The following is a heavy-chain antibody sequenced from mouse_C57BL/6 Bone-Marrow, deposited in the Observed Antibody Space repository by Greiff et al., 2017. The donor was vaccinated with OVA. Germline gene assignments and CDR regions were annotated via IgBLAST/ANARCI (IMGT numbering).Heavy chain of an antibody. CDR3: ARRGYGCFDY. V-gene: IGHV5-6*01. Sequence: DVHLVESGGDLVKPGGSLKLSCAASGFTFSSYGMSWVRQTPDKRLEWVATISSGGSYTYYPDSVKGRFTISRDNAKNTLYLQMSSLKSEDTAMYYCARRGYGCFDYWGQGTTLTVSS. J-gene: IGHJ2*01. CDR2: ISSGGSYT. CDR1: GFTFSSYG. D-gene: IGHD1-2*01.